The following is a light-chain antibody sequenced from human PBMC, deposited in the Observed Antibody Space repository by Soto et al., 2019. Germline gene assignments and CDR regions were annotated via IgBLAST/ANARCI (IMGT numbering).Light chain of an antibody. CDR2: DVS. V-gene: IGLV2-14*01. CDR3: NSYTSSSTLV. Sequence: QSALTQPASVSGSPGQSITISCTGTSSDVGGYNYVSWYQQRPGKAPKLLIYDVSNRPSGVSNRFSGSKSGSTASLTISGLQAEDEADYYCNSYTSSSTLVFGGGTKLTVL. CDR1: SSDVGGYNY. J-gene: IGLJ2*01.